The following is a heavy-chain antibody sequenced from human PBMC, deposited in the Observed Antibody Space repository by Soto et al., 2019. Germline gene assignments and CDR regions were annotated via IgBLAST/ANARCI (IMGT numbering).Heavy chain of an antibody. J-gene: IGHJ4*02. D-gene: IGHD5-12*01. CDR1: GGSISSDDYY. CDR3: VREGTKFSPHGYIMAAGHFDS. CDR2: IFYSGNT. Sequence: QVQLQESGPGLVKPSQTLSLTCTVSGGSISSDDYYWSWIRQTPGRGLEWIGFIFYSGNTYYNPSLNTRASISVDTSKNQFSLKLTSVTATDTAVYYCVREGTKFSPHGYIMAAGHFDSWGQGALVTVSS. V-gene: IGHV4-30-4*01.